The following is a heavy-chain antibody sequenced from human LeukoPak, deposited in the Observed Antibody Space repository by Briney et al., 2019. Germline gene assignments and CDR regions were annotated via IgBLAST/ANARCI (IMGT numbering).Heavy chain of an antibody. CDR2: ISGSGGST. D-gene: IGHD6-6*01. CDR3: AREGLEYSSSGPYSYYFMDV. CDR1: GFTFSSYA. J-gene: IGHJ6*03. V-gene: IGHV3-23*01. Sequence: GGTLRLSCAASGFTFSSYAMSWVRQAPGKGLEWVSAISGSGGSTYYADSVKGRFTISRDNSKNTLYLQMNSLRAEDTAVYYCAREGLEYSSSGPYSYYFMDVWGKGTTVTVSS.